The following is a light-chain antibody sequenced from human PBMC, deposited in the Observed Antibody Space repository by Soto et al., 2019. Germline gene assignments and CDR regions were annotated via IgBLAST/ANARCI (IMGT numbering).Light chain of an antibody. CDR2: AAS. V-gene: IGKV1-9*01. J-gene: IGKJ5*01. CDR1: QGINTF. Sequence: IQLTQCPSSLSASVGDRVTITCRASQGINTFLAWYQQKAGKAPKLLIYAASTLQSGVPSRFSGSGSGTDFTLTISSLQSEDFATYYCQQLNSYPITLGQGTRLEIK. CDR3: QQLNSYPIT.